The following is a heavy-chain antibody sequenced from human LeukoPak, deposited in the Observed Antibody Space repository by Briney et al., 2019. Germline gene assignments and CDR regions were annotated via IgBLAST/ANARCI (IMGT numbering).Heavy chain of an antibody. D-gene: IGHD2-2*01. CDR2: INWNGGST. CDR1: GFTFDDYG. V-gene: IGHV3-20*04. Sequence: PGGSLRLSCAASGFTFDDYGMSWVRQAPGKGLEWVSGINWNGGSTGYADSVKGRFTISRDNAKNSLYLQMNSLRAEDTALYYCARDIGYCSSTSCYEDYWGQGTLVTVSS. J-gene: IGHJ4*02. CDR3: ARDIGYCSSTSCYEDY.